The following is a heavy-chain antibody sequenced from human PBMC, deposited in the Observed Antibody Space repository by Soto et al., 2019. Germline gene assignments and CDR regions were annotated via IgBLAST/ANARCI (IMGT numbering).Heavy chain of an antibody. CDR2: ISGGGGSI. CDR3: ATRRGGGRALRFDP. V-gene: IGHV3-23*01. Sequence: GGSLRLSCVASGFSFRSYAMSWVRQAPGKGLEWVSVISGGGGSIYYVDSVKGRFTISRDNSKNTLHLQMTSLRASDTAMYYCATRRGGGRALRFDPWGQGTLVTVSS. D-gene: IGHD2-15*01. CDR1: GFSFRSYA. J-gene: IGHJ5*02.